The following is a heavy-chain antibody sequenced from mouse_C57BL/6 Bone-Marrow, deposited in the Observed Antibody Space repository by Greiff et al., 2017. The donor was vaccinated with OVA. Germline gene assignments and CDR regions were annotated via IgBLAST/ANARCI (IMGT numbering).Heavy chain of an antibody. D-gene: IGHD2-2*01. V-gene: IGHV5-6*01. CDR3: ARGVTPYYFDY. CDR2: ISSGGSYT. J-gene: IGHJ2*01. CDR1: GFTFSSYG. Sequence: VQLQQSGGDLVKPGGSLKLSCAASGFTFSSYGMSWVRQTPDKRLEWVATISSGGSYTYYPDSVKGRFTISRDNAKNTLYLQMSSLKSEDTAMYYCARGVTPYYFDYWGQGTTLTVSS.